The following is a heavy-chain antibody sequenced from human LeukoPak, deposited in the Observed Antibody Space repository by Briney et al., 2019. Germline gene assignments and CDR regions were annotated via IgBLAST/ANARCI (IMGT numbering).Heavy chain of an antibody. D-gene: IGHD4-17*01. Sequence: PGGSLRLSCAAFGFTFSTYSMSWVRQAPGKGLDWVASINQDGSAEYYVDSVRGRFTISRDNAKNSLYLQVNSLRVDDTAVYYCVRLFGGVTTFDYWGQGTLVTVSS. CDR3: VRLFGGVTTFDY. CDR1: GFTFSTYS. CDR2: INQDGSAE. J-gene: IGHJ4*02. V-gene: IGHV3-7*01.